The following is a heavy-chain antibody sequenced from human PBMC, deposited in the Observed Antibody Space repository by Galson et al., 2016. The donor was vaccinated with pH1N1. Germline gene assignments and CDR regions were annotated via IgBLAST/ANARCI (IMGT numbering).Heavy chain of an antibody. CDR3: ARHRGGGGGDSYYFDY. CDR2: IYPGDSDT. CDR1: GSDFSNYW. V-gene: IGHV5-51*03. J-gene: IGHJ4*02. Sequence: QSGAEVKKPGESLKISCTGSGSDFSNYWIGWVRQMPGKGLEWMGIIYPGDSDTRYSPSFQGQVTISADKSIDTAFLQWSSLKASDTAMYYCARHRGGGGGDSYYFDYWGQGALVTVSS. D-gene: IGHD2-21*02.